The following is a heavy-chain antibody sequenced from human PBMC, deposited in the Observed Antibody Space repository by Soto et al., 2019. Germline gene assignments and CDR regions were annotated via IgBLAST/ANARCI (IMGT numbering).Heavy chain of an antibody. J-gene: IGHJ5*02. Sequence: SVQVSCKASGYTFTGYYMHWVRQAPGQGLEWMGWINPNSGGTNYAQKFQGRVTMTRDTSISTAYMELSRLRSDDTAVYYWARSAGPSNWFDPWGQGTLVTVSS. V-gene: IGHV1-2*02. CDR1: GYTFTGYY. CDR3: ARSAGPSNWFDP. CDR2: INPNSGGT.